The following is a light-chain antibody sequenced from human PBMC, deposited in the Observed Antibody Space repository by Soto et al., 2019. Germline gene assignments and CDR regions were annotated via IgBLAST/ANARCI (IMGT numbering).Light chain of an antibody. CDR1: QNVATN. CDR2: GAS. Sequence: EIVLMQSPATLSLSPGEGATLSCRASQNVATNLAWYQQRPGQAPRLLIYGASKRAIGLPARFSGSGSGTEFTLTITSLQSEDFAVYYCQQYNNWPQTFGQGTKVDIK. V-gene: IGKV3-15*01. J-gene: IGKJ1*01. CDR3: QQYNNWPQT.